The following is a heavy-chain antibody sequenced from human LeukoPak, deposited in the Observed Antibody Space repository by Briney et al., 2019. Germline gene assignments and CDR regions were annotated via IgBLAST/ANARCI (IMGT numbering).Heavy chain of an antibody. V-gene: IGHV4-34*01. Sequence: SETLSLTCGVYDGSFSSYYWSWIRQPPGKGLEWIGEINHSGSTNYNPSLKSRLTISVDTSKNQFSLKLSSVTAADTAVYYCAIYDSQHWFDPWGQGTLVTVSS. CDR2: INHSGST. CDR3: AIYDSQHWFDP. CDR1: DGSFSSYY. J-gene: IGHJ5*02. D-gene: IGHD5/OR15-5a*01.